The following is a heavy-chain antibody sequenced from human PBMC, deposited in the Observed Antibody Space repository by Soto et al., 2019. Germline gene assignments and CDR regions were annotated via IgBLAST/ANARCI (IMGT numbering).Heavy chain of an antibody. D-gene: IGHD3-3*01. J-gene: IGHJ4*02. Sequence: ASVKVSCKASGYTFTSYGISWVRQAPGQGLEWMGWISAYNGNTNYAQKLQGRVTMTTDTSTSTAYMELRSLRSDDTAVYYCARVIVRFLEWPAPYFDYWGQGTLVTVSS. CDR1: GYTFTSYG. CDR2: ISAYNGNT. V-gene: IGHV1-18*01. CDR3: ARVIVRFLEWPAPYFDY.